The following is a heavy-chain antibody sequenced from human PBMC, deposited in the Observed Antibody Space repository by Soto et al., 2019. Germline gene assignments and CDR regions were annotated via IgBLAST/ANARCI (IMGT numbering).Heavy chain of an antibody. J-gene: IGHJ4*02. CDR1: GFTFSSYW. V-gene: IGHV3-7*01. Sequence: GGSLRLSCAASGFTFSSYWMSWVRQAPGKGLEWVANIKQDGSEKYYVDSVKGRFTISRDNAKNSLYLQMNSLRAEDTAVYYCARGITMIVVAPTEYYFDYWGQGTLVTVSS. CDR3: ARGITMIVVAPTEYYFDY. D-gene: IGHD3-22*01. CDR2: IKQDGSEK.